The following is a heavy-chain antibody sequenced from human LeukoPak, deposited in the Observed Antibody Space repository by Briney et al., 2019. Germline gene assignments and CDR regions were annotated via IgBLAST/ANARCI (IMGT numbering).Heavy chain of an antibody. V-gene: IGHV3-21*01. D-gene: IGHD6-13*01. J-gene: IGHJ4*02. CDR1: GFAFSTYG. CDR3: ARRAAALGAFDY. Sequence: GGSLRLSCAASGFAFSTYGMHWVRQAPGKGLEWVSSISSSSSYIYYADSVKGRSTISRDNAKNSLYLQMNSLRAEDTAVYYCARRAAALGAFDYWGQGTLVTVSS. CDR2: ISSSSSYI.